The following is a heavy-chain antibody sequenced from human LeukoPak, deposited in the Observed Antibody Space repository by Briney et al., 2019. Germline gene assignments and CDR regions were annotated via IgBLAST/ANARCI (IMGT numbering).Heavy chain of an antibody. Sequence: SVKVSCKASGGTFSSYAISWVRQAPGQGLEWMGGIIPIFGTANYAQKFQGRGTITTDESTSTAYMELSSLRSEDTAVYYCARDVSSWYDGGGFDYWGQGTLVTVSS. CDR2: IIPIFGTA. V-gene: IGHV1-69*05. D-gene: IGHD6-13*01. CDR1: GGTFSSYA. CDR3: ARDVSSWYDGGGFDY. J-gene: IGHJ4*02.